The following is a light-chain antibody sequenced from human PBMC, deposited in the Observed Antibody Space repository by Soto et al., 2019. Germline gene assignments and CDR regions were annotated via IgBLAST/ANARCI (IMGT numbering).Light chain of an antibody. V-gene: IGKV1-9*01. CDR2: AAS. J-gene: IGKJ3*01. CDR3: QQFSSYPRT. Sequence: DIQLTQSPSFLSASVGDRVTITCRASQGINSYLAWYQQKPGKAPKLLIYAASTLQSGVPSRFSGSGSGTEFTLTISSLQTEDFATYYCQQFSSYPRTLGPGTKVDIK. CDR1: QGINSY.